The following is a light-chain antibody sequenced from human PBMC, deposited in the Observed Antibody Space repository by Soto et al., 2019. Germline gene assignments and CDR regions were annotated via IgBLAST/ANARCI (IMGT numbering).Light chain of an antibody. Sequence: QSALTQPASVSGSPGQSVTISCTGTSSDFGSYKFVSWYQHHPGKVPKVIIYETSKRPSGVSDRFSGSKSGNTASLTISGLQVEDEADYYCFSFTSTNTHVFGSGTKLTVL. J-gene: IGLJ1*01. CDR2: ETS. V-gene: IGLV2-23*01. CDR1: SSDFGSYKF. CDR3: FSFTSTNTHV.